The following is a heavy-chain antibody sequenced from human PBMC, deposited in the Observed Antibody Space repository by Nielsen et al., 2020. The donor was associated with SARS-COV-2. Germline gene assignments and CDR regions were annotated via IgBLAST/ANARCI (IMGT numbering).Heavy chain of an antibody. CDR1: GGSFSGYY. CDR2: INHSGST. Sequence: SETLSLTCAVYGGSFSGYYWSWIRQPPGKGLEWIGEINHSGSTNYNPSLKSRVTISVDTSKNQFSLKLSSVTAADTDVYYCATTSKGYYDFWSGYYGGGYYYYGMDVWGQGTTVTVSS. CDR3: ATTSKGYYDFWSGYYGGGYYYYGMDV. D-gene: IGHD3-3*01. J-gene: IGHJ6*02. V-gene: IGHV4-34*01.